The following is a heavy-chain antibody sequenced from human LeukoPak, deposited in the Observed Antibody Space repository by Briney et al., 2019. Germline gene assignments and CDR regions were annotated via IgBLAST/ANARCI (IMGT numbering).Heavy chain of an antibody. CDR3: ARDSSGGYQFDY. CDR2: IYYSGST. Sequence: SETLSLTCTVSGGSISSYYWGWIRQPPGKGLEWIGSIYYSGSTYYNPSLKSRVTISVDTSKNQFSLKLGSVTAADTAVYYCARDSSGGYQFDYWGQGTLVTVSS. D-gene: IGHD2-2*01. J-gene: IGHJ4*02. CDR1: GGSISSYY. V-gene: IGHV4-39*02.